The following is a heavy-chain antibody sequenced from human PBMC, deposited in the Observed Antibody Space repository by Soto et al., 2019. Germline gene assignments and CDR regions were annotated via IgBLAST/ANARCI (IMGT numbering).Heavy chain of an antibody. CDR1: GYTFTGYY. V-gene: IGHV1-2*02. D-gene: IGHD6-19*01. CDR3: ARESAIHSGWGRWNWFDS. Sequence: GXSVKVSCNASGYTFTGYYMHWVRQAPGQGLEWMGWINPNSGGTNYAQKFQGRVTMTRDTSISTAYMELSRLRSDDTAVYYCARESAIHSGWGRWNWFDSWGKGTLVTVSS. CDR2: INPNSGGT. J-gene: IGHJ5*01.